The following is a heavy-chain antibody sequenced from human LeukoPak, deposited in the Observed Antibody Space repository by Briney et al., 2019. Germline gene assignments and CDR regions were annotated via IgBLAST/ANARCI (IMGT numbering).Heavy chain of an antibody. V-gene: IGHV3-30*02. CDR1: GFTFSSYG. CDR3: AKDRGGLGQQRGYTWFAP. D-gene: IGHD6-13*01. Sequence: GGSLRLSCAASGFTFSSYGMHWVRQAPGKGLEWVAFIRYDGSNKYYADSVKGRFTISRDNSKNTLYLQMNSLRAEDTAVYYCAKDRGGLGQQRGYTWFAPGARGTLVTVSS. J-gene: IGHJ5*02. CDR2: IRYDGSNK.